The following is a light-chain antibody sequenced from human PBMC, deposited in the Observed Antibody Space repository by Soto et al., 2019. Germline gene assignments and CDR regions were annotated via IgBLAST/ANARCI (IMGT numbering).Light chain of an antibody. Sequence: EIVMTQSPCTLSWAPGGRATLSCRASQSVSFSLAWYQQQPGQPPRLLLYGASTRATGMPARLSGSGSGTAFTLTISSLQSEDFAVYYCQQHNNWPPITFGQGTRLEIK. CDR2: GAS. CDR1: QSVSFS. CDR3: QQHNNWPPIT. V-gene: IGKV3-15*01. J-gene: IGKJ5*01.